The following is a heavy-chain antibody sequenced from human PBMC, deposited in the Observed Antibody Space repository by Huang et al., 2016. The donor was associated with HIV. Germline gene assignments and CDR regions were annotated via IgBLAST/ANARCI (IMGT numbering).Heavy chain of an antibody. D-gene: IGHD6-19*01. J-gene: IGHJ4*02. CDR1: GYTFTTYA. CDR2: INTNTGNP. V-gene: IGHV7-4-1*02. CDR3: ARDPGSGWYNGDY. Sequence: QVQLVQSGSELKKPGASVKVSCKVSGYTFTTYAINWVRQAPGQGLEWMGWINTNTGNPMYAQDFTGRFVFSLDTSVSTAYLQISSLKSEDTAVYYCARDPGSGWYNGDYWGQGTLVTVSS.